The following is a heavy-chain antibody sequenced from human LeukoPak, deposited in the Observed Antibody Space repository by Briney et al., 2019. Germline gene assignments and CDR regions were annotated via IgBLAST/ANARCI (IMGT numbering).Heavy chain of an antibody. J-gene: IGHJ4*02. CDR2: IKQDGSDK. V-gene: IGHV3-7*01. Sequence: GGSLRLSCAASGFTFSNYWMSWVRQAPGKGLERVANIKQDGSDKYYVDSVKGRFTISRDNAKNSLYLQMNSLRAEDTAVYYCARRHASSSRDYWGQGTLVTVSS. D-gene: IGHD6-6*01. CDR1: GFTFSNYW. CDR3: ARRHASSSRDY.